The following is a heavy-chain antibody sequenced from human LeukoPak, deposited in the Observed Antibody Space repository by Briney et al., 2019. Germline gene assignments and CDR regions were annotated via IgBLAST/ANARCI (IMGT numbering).Heavy chain of an antibody. V-gene: IGHV4-59*01. D-gene: IGHD6-19*01. Sequence: SETLSLTCTVSGGSISSYYWSWIRQPPGKGLEWIGYIYYSGSTNYNPSLKSRVTISVDTSKNQFSLKLSSVTAADTAVYYCARAGAVAAHFDYWGQGTLVTVSS. CDR2: IYYSGST. CDR1: GGSISSYY. J-gene: IGHJ4*02. CDR3: ARAGAVAAHFDY.